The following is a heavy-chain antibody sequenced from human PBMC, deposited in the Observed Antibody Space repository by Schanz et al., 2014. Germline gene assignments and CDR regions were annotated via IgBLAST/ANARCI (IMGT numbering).Heavy chain of an antibody. CDR1: GGTFSSYA. CDR2: ISAYNGHT. D-gene: IGHD6-13*01. Sequence: QVQLVQSGAEVKKPGSPVKVSCKSSGGTFSSYAISWVRQAPGQGLEWMGWISAYNGHTDYAQKLQGRVTLTTDTSTSTAYMELRNLRSDDTAVYYCARSGSSNWYFFDYWGQGTLVTVSS. J-gene: IGHJ4*02. V-gene: IGHV1-18*01. CDR3: ARSGSSNWYFFDY.